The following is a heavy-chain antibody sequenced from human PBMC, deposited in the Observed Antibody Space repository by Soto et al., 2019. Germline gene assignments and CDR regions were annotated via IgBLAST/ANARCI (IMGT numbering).Heavy chain of an antibody. D-gene: IGHD6-13*01. CDR1: GGTFSSYT. CDR2: IIPILGIA. Sequence: QVQLVQSGAEVKKPGSSVKVSCKASGGTFSSYTISWVRQAPGQGLEWMGRIIPILGIANYAQKFQGRVTITAEKSTSTAYMELSSLRSEDTAVYYCARVAYSSSWYRWFDPWGQGTLVTVSS. J-gene: IGHJ5*02. CDR3: ARVAYSSSWYRWFDP. V-gene: IGHV1-69*02.